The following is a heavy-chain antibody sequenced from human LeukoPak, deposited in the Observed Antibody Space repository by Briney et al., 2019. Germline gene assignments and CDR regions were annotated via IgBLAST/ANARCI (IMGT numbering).Heavy chain of an antibody. J-gene: IGHJ4*02. CDR1: GFTFSSYS. D-gene: IGHD3-22*01. V-gene: IGHV3-21*01. CDR3: ARDDSSGYYQDY. Sequence: GGSLRLSCAASGFTFSSYSINWVRQAPGKGLEWVSSISSSSSYIYYADSVKGRSTISRDNAKNSLYLQMNSLRAEDTAVYYCARDDSSGYYQDYWGQGTLVTVSS. CDR2: ISSSSSYI.